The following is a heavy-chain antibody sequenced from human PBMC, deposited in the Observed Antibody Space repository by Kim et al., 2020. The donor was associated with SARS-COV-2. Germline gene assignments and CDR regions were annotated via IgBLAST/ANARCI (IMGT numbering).Heavy chain of an antibody. J-gene: IGHJ3*02. CDR1: GFTFSNAW. V-gene: IGHV3-15*01. CDR3: TTEPLRGGDAFDI. D-gene: IGHD2-15*01. CDR2: IKSKTDGGTT. Sequence: GGSLRLSCAASGFTFSNAWMSWVRQAPGKGLEWVGRIKSKTDGGTTDYAAPVKGRFTISRDDSKNTLYLQMHSLKTEDTAVYYCTTEPLRGGDAFDIWGQGTMVTVSS.